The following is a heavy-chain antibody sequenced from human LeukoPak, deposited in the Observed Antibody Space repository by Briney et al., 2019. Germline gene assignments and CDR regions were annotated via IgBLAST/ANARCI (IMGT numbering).Heavy chain of an antibody. V-gene: IGHV4-39*01. CDR2: IYYSGST. CDR3: ARLRPTRSGEAVVITTYMFDY. CDR1: GGSISSSSYY. D-gene: IGHD3-22*01. Sequence: KASETLSLTCTVSGGSISSSSYYWGWIRQPPGKGLEWIGSIYYSGSTYYNPSLKSRVTISVDTSKNQFSLKLSSVTAADTAVYYCARLRPTRSGEAVVITTYMFDYWGQGTLVTVSS. J-gene: IGHJ4*02.